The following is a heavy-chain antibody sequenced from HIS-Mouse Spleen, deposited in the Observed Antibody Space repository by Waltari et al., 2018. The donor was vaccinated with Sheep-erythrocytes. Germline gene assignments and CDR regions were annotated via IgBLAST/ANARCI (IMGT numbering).Heavy chain of an antibody. CDR2: IYHSGGT. V-gene: IGHV4-38-2*02. CDR1: GYSISSGYY. Sequence: QVQLQESGPGLVKPSETLSLTCTVSGYSISSGYYWGWIRQPPGKGREWIGSIYHSGGTYYNPSLKSRVTISVETSKNQFSLKLSSVTAADTAVYYCARDLGYDILTGYYSDAFDIWGQGTMVTVSS. J-gene: IGHJ3*02. CDR3: ARDLGYDILTGYYSDAFDI. D-gene: IGHD3-9*01.